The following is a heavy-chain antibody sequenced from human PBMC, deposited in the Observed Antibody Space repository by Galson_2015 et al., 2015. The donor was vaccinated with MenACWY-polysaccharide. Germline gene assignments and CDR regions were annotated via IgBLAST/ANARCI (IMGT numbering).Heavy chain of an antibody. J-gene: IGHJ6*02. V-gene: IGHV3-21*04. CDR1: GFRINTYY. Sequence: SLRLSCAASGFRINTYYMNWVRQTPGKGLEWVSSISNSGNDMQYTVSVRGRFTISRDIAKNSLFLQMNSLGVEGTAIYYCAKDYHNYRMAVWGHGSTVTVSS. CDR3: AKDYHNYRMAV. CDR2: ISNSGNDM. D-gene: IGHD3-16*02.